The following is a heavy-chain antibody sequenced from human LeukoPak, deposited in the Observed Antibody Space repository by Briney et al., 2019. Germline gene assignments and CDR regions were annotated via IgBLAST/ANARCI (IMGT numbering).Heavy chain of an antibody. CDR2: INHSGST. J-gene: IGHJ4*02. D-gene: IGHD4-4*01. Sequence: SETLSLTCAVYGGSFSGYYWSWIRQPPGKGLEWIGEINHSGSTNYNPSLKSRVTISVDTSKNQFSLKLSSVTAADTAVYYCARNPSHYSSVDYWGQGTLVTVSS. V-gene: IGHV4-34*01. CDR3: ARNPSHYSSVDY. CDR1: GGSFSGYY.